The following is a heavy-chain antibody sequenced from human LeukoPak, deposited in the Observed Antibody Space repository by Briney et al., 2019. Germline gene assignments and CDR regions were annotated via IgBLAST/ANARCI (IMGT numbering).Heavy chain of an antibody. J-gene: IGHJ4*02. Sequence: SVKVSCKASGGTFSSYAISWVRQAPGQGLEWMGRIIPIFGTANYAQKFQGRVTITTDESTSTAYMELSSLRSEDTAVYYCARANIVVVVAATWDSYYFDYWGQGTLVTVSS. CDR3: ARANIVVVVAATWDSYYFDY. CDR1: GGTFSSYA. CDR2: IIPIFGTA. D-gene: IGHD2-15*01. V-gene: IGHV1-69*05.